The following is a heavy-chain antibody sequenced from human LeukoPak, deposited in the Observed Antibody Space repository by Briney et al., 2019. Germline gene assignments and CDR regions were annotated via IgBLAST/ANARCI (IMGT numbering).Heavy chain of an antibody. Sequence: GSSVKVSCKASGGTFSSYAISWVRQAPGQGLEWMGGIIPIFGTANYAQKFQGRVTITADETTSTAYMELSSLRSEDTAVYYCAREQVQLRGFDYWGQGTLVTVSS. CDR2: IIPIFGTA. V-gene: IGHV1-69*01. D-gene: IGHD2-2*01. CDR1: GGTFSSYA. J-gene: IGHJ4*02. CDR3: AREQVQLRGFDY.